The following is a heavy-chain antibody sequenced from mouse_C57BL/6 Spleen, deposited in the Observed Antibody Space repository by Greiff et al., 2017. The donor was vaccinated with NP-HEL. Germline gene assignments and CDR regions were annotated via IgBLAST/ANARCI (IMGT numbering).Heavy chain of an antibody. Sequence: EVKVVESEGGLVQPGSSMKLSCTASGFTFSDYYMAWVRQVPEKGLEWVANINYDGSSTYYLDSLQSRFIISRDNAKNILYLQMSSLKSEDTATYYCAREGLLRGAMDYWGQGTSVTVSS. D-gene: IGHD1-1*01. V-gene: IGHV5-16*01. CDR3: AREGLLRGAMDY. J-gene: IGHJ4*01. CDR2: INYDGSST. CDR1: GFTFSDYY.